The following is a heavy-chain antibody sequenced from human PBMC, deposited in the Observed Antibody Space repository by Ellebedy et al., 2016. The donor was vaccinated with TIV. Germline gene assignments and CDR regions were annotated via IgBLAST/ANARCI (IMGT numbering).Heavy chain of an antibody. V-gene: IGHV1-46*01. J-gene: IGHJ4*02. CDR3: ATTEYSRTWSFDY. D-gene: IGHD6-13*01. Sequence: AASVKVSCKASGNTFTSYSIYWVRWAPGRGLEWMGIINPTSGSTMYAQKFRGRVTVTSDTFTNTVYMELSSLTSEDTAVYFCATTEYSRTWSFDYWGQGTLVTVSS. CDR2: INPTSGST. CDR1: GNTFTSYS.